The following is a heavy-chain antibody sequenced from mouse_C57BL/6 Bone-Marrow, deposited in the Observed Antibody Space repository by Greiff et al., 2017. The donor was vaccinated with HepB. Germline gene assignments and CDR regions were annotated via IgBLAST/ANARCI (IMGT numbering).Heavy chain of an antibody. CDR2: IWSGGST. Sequence: QVQLKQSGPGLVQPSQSLSITCTVSGFSLTSYGVHWVRQSPGKGLEWLGVIWSGGSTDYNAAFISRLSISKDNSKGQVFFKMNSLQADDTAIYYCASPFSTMVTAGFAYWGQGTLVTVSA. CDR3: ASPFSTMVTAGFAY. V-gene: IGHV2-2*01. D-gene: IGHD2-2*01. J-gene: IGHJ3*01. CDR1: GFSLTSYG.